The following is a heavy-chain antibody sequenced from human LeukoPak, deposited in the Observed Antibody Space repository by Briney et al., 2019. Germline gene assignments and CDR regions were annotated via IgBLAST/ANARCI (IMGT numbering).Heavy chain of an antibody. V-gene: IGHV1-69*04. Sequence: SVKVSCKASGGTFSSYAISWVRQAPGQGLEWMGRIIPILGIANYAQKFQGRVTITADKSTSTAYMELSSLRSEDTAVYYCARDTCSGGSCYRGHPDYWGQGTLVTVSS. D-gene: IGHD2-15*01. J-gene: IGHJ4*02. CDR3: ARDTCSGGSCYRGHPDY. CDR1: GGTFSSYA. CDR2: IIPILGIA.